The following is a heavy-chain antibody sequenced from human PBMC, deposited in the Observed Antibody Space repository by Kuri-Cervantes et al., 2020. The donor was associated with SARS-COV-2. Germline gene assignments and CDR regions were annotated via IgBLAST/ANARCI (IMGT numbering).Heavy chain of an antibody. CDR1: GFTFSSYS. CDR3: ATVSDYYDSSGYFLDFDY. V-gene: IGHV3-21*01. J-gene: IGHJ4*02. Sequence: GESLKIPCAASGFTFSSYSMNWVRQAPGKGLEWVSSISSSSSYMHYADSVKGRFTISRDNAKNSLYLQMNSLRAEDTAVYYCATVSDYYDSSGYFLDFDYWGQGTLVTVSS. CDR2: ISSSSSYM. D-gene: IGHD3-22*01.